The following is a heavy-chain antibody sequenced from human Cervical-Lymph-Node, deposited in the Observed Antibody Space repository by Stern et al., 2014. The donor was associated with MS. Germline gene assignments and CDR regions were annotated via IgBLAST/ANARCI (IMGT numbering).Heavy chain of an antibody. CDR1: GDSISSSGYY. Sequence: QLQLQESGPGLVKPSETLSLTCTVSGDSISSSGYYWGWIRQPPGKGLEWIGSIYYSVSTYYTPSLKSRVTISVDTSKNQFSLKLPSMTAADTAVYYCARPGGAAAAYFDFRGQGTLVIVSS. CDR3: ARPGGAAAAYFDF. CDR2: IYYSVST. J-gene: IGHJ4*02. V-gene: IGHV4-39*01. D-gene: IGHD6-13*01.